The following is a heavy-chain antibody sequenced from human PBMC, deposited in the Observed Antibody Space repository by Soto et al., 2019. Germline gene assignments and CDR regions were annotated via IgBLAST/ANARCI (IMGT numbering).Heavy chain of an antibody. CDR3: TRGRVALAGAPDY. CDR2: IDHSGST. V-gene: IGHV4-34*01. CDR1: GGSLSGYY. J-gene: IGHJ4*02. D-gene: IGHD6-19*01. Sequence: SETLSLTCAVYGGSLSGYYWRWIRQPPGRGLEWIGGIDHSGSTIYNPSLKSRVTMSIDTSKNHFSLKLTSLTAADTAVYYCTRGRVALAGAPDYWGQGSLVTVSS.